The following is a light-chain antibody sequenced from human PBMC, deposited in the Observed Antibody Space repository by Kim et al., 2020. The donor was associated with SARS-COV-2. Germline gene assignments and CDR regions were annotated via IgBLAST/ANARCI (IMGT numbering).Light chain of an antibody. J-gene: IGLJ7*01. Sequence: GQAGSITCASFKMRDKEFSGHRPRPGQAPVVVIYNDNQRPVGVPERFSGSNSANTATLTISGTQAMDEADYYCQAWDSSTHNYVFGAGTQLTVL. CDR3: QAWDSSTHNYV. V-gene: IGLV3-1*01. CDR2: NDN. CDR1: KMRDKE.